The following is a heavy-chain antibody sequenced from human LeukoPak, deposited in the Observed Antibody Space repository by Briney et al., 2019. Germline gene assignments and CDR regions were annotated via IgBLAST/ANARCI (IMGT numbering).Heavy chain of an antibody. J-gene: IGHJ4*02. Sequence: GGSLRLSCAASGFTFSSYSMNWVRQAPGKGLEWVSYISSSSRTIYYADSVKGRFTVSRDNAQNSLYLQMHSLRAEDTAVYYCARDPDILLGVNFDYWGQGALVIVSS. D-gene: IGHD2-21*01. CDR1: GFTFSSYS. V-gene: IGHV3-48*04. CDR3: ARDPDILLGVNFDY. CDR2: ISSSSRTI.